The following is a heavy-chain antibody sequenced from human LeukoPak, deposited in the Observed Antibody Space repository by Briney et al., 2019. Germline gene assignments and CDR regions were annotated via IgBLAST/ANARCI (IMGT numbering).Heavy chain of an antibody. Sequence: SQTLSRTCAISGDSVSSNSAAWNRIRQSPSRGLEWLGRSYYRSKWYTDYAPSVQSRITINPDTSKNQFSLQLNSVTPEDTALYYCATSKAATTGLRAFDYWGQGTLVTVSS. V-gene: IGHV6-1*01. CDR2: SYYRSKWYT. D-gene: IGHD1-1*01. CDR1: GDSVSSNSAA. CDR3: ATSKAATTGLRAFDY. J-gene: IGHJ4*02.